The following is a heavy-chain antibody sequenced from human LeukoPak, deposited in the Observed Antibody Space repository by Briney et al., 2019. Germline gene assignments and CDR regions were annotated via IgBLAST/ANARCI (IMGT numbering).Heavy chain of an antibody. CDR2: INPNSGGT. J-gene: IGHJ5*02. V-gene: IGHV1-2*02. D-gene: IGHD3-9*01. CDR3: ARTVLRYFDWLFRGTNWFDP. Sequence: ASVKVSCKASGYTFTSYYMHWVRQAPGQGLEWMGWINPNSGGTNYAQKFQGRVTMTRDTSISTAYMELSRLRSDDTAVYYCARTVLRYFDWLFRGTNWFDPWGQGTLVTVSS. CDR1: GYTFTSYY.